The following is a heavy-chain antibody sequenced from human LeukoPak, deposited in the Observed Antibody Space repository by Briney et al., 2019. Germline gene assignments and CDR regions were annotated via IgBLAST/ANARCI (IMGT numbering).Heavy chain of an antibody. CDR3: ARLTSGRYNVYGMDV. Sequence: GESLKISCKGSGYLFTTYWIAWVRLMPGKGLEWMGVIYSADSDVRYSPSFQGQVTISVDKSVNTAYLQWTTLKASDTATYYCARLTSGRYNVYGMDVWGQGTTVTVSS. CDR1: GYLFTTYW. J-gene: IGHJ6*02. D-gene: IGHD5/OR15-5a*01. V-gene: IGHV5-51*01. CDR2: IYSADSDV.